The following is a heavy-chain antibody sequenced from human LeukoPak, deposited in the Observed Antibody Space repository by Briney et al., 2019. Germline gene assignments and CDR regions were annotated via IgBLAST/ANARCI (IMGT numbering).Heavy chain of an antibody. Sequence: SETLSLTCTVSGGSISSSRYYWGWIRQPPGKGLEWIGRIYHSGSSYYNPSLKSRVTILVDTSKNQFSLRLSSVTAADTAVYYCTRDPWAPDYWGQGTLVTVSS. J-gene: IGHJ4*02. CDR3: TRDPWAPDY. D-gene: IGHD7-27*01. V-gene: IGHV4-39*07. CDR1: GGSISSSRYY. CDR2: IYHSGSS.